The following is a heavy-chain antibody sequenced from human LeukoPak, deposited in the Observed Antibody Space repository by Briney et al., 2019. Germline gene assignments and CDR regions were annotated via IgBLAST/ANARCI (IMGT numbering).Heavy chain of an antibody. D-gene: IGHD1-26*01. J-gene: IGHJ4*02. CDR2: IYSGGST. V-gene: IGHV3-53*01. CDR1: GFTVSSNY. CDR3: AREVKLLYYFDY. Sequence: GGSLRLSRAASGFTVSSNYMSWVRQAPGKGLEWVSVIYSGGSTYYADSVKGRFTISRDNSKNTLYLQMNSLRAEDTAVYYCAREVKLLYYFDYWGQGTLVTVSS.